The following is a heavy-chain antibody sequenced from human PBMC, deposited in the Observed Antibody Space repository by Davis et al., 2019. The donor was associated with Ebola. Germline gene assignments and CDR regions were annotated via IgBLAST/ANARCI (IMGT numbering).Heavy chain of an antibody. CDR2: IHSSVTL. CDR1: GASISSYY. V-gene: IGHV4-59*04. CDR3: ASFTFGRGGY. J-gene: IGHJ4*02. Sequence: MPSETLSLTCSVSGASISSYYWSWIRQAPGKGLEWIGSIHSSVTLYYNPSLKSRVTISVDTSKNQFSLKLTSVTAADTAVYYCASFTFGRGGYWGQGTLVNVSS. D-gene: IGHD3-16*01.